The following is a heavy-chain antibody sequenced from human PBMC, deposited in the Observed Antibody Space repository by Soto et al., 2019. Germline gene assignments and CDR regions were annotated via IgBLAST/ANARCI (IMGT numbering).Heavy chain of an antibody. J-gene: IGHJ5*02. V-gene: IGHV1-69*02. Sequence: QVQLVQSGAEVKKPGSSVKVSCKASGGTFSSYTISWVRQAPGQGLEWMGRIIPILGIANYAQKFQGRVTITAEKSTSTAYMELSSLRSEDTAVYYCARGTTVPHLNWFDPWGQGTLVTVSS. CDR1: GGTFSSYT. CDR2: IIPILGIA. D-gene: IGHD4-17*01. CDR3: ARGTTVPHLNWFDP.